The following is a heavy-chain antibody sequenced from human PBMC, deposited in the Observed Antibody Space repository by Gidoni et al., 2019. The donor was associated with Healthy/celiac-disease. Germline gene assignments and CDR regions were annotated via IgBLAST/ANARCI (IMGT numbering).Heavy chain of an antibody. Sequence: QVQLVESGGGLVKPGGSLRLSCAASGFTFSDYYMSWIRQAPGKGLEWVSYISSSSSYTNYADSVKGRFTISRDNAKNSLYLQMNSLRAEDTAVYYCARDSYGGSHRYYYGMDVWGQGTTVTVSS. J-gene: IGHJ6*02. V-gene: IGHV3-11*06. CDR3: ARDSYGGSHRYYYGMDV. CDR2: ISSSSSYT. CDR1: GFTFSDYY. D-gene: IGHD2-15*01.